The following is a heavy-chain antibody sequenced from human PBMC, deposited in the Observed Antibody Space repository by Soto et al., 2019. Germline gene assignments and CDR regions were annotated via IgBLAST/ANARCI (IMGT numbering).Heavy chain of an antibody. V-gene: IGHV4-34*01. Sequence: SETLSLTCAVYGGSFSGYYWSWIRQPPGKGLEWIGEINHSGSTNYNPSIKSRVTISVDTSKNQFSLKLSSVTAADTAVYYCARYPGQLVYFDYWGQGTLVTVSS. CDR3: ARYPGQLVYFDY. CDR2: INHSGST. J-gene: IGHJ4*02. CDR1: GGSFSGYY. D-gene: IGHD6-6*01.